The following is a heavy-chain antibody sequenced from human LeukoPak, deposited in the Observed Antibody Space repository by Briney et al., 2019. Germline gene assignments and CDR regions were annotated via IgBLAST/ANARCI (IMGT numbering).Heavy chain of an antibody. V-gene: IGHV3-48*04. Sequence: GGSLRLSCAVSGFTFSSYNLHWVRQAPGKGLEWISYISSTSSTIYYADSVKGRLTISRDNAKNLLYLQMNSLRAEDTAVYYCVLAVDYWGQGTLVTVSS. J-gene: IGHJ4*02. D-gene: IGHD1-26*01. CDR2: ISSTSSTI. CDR1: GFTFSSYN. CDR3: VLAVDY.